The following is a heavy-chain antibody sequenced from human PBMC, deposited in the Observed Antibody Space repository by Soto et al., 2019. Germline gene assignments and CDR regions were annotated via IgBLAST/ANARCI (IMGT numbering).Heavy chain of an antibody. J-gene: IGHJ4*02. CDR2: IRNSGGFT. Sequence: VQLLESGGGLVQPGGSLRLSCAASGFTFNNYAMNWVRQAPGKGLEWVSAIRNSGGFTYYADSVKGRFTISRDNSKNTLYLHMNSLRAEDTALYYCAKDYLEAKGPYFFDYWGQGTLVTVSS. V-gene: IGHV3-23*01. CDR3: AKDYLEAKGPYFFDY. D-gene: IGHD3-3*01. CDR1: GFTFNNYA.